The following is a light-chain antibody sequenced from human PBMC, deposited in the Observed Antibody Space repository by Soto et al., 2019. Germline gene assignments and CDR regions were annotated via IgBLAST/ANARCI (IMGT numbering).Light chain of an antibody. V-gene: IGLV1-44*01. Sequence: QSALTQPPSASGTPGQRVTISCSGSSSNIESNTVTWYQQLPGTAPKLVIYSNYDRPSGDPDRFSGSTSGTSASLVIRGLQSEDEADYYCAAWDDILNGYVFGGGTKVTVL. J-gene: IGLJ1*01. CDR1: SSNIESNT. CDR2: SNY. CDR3: AAWDDILNGYV.